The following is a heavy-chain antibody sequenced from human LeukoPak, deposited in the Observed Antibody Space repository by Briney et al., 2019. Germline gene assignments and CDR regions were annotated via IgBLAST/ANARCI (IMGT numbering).Heavy chain of an antibody. CDR2: ISASGGTT. J-gene: IGHJ5*01. CDR3: AKEPREYCSSTSCPNWFDS. V-gene: IGHV3-23*01. Sequence: GGSLRLSCAASGLHINNPAMSCVRQSPGEGLECVSAISASGGTTYYADSVKGRFTISRDNSENTLFLQMNSLRAEDTAVYYCAKEPREYCSSTSCPNWFDSWGEGTLVTVSS. CDR1: GLHINNPA. D-gene: IGHD2-2*01.